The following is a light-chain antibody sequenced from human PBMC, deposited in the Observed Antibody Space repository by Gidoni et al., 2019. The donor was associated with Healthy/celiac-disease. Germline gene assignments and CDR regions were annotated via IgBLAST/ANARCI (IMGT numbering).Light chain of an antibody. J-gene: IGLJ1*01. CDR1: SSDVGSYNL. CDR2: EVN. V-gene: IGLV2-23*02. CDR3: CSYAGSLYV. Sequence: QSALTQPASVSGSPGQSITISCTGTSSDVGSYNLVSWYQQPPGKAPKLMIYEVNKRPSGVSNRFSGSKSGNTASLTISGRQAEDEADYYCCSYAGSLYVFGTGTKVTVL.